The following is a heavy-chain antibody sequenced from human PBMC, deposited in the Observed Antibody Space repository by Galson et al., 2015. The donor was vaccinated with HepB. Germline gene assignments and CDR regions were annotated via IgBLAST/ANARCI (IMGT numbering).Heavy chain of an antibody. V-gene: IGHV3-9*01. CDR1: GFTFDDYA. Sequence: SLRLSCAASGFTFDDYAMHWVRQAPGKGLEWVSGISWNSGNINYADSLKGRFTVSRDNAKNFLYLQMNSLRVEDTALYYCAKDMRGMVGAMDVWGQGTTVTVSS. CDR2: ISWNSGNI. J-gene: IGHJ6*02. CDR3: AKDMRGMVGAMDV. D-gene: IGHD3-10*02.